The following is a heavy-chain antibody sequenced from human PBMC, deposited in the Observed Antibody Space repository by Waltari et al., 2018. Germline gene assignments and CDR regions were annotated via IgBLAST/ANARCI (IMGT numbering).Heavy chain of an antibody. Sequence: QVQLQQWGAGLLKPSETLSPTCAVYGGCFRGYYWSWIRQPPGKGLEWIGEINHSGSTNYNPSLKSRVTISVDTSKNQFSLKLSSVTAADTAVYYCARNRYYYYYMDVWGKGTTVTVSS. V-gene: IGHV4-34*01. CDR3: ARNRYYYYYMDV. CDR2: INHSGST. J-gene: IGHJ6*03. CDR1: GGCFRGYY.